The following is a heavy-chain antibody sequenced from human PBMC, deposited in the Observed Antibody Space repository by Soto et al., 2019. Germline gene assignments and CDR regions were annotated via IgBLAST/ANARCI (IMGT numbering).Heavy chain of an antibody. CDR2: ISAYSGNT. CDR1: GYIFPSYG. V-gene: IGHV1-18*01. J-gene: IGHJ4*02. CDR3: ARNGESYFDY. Sequence: QVHLVQSGSEVKKPGASVKVSCKASGYIFPSYGLSWVRQAHGQGLEWMGWISAYSGNTIYAQKIQDRVTMTTETSTSTAYMELRSLRSDDTAVYYCARNGESYFDYWGQGTLVTVSS. D-gene: IGHD7-27*01.